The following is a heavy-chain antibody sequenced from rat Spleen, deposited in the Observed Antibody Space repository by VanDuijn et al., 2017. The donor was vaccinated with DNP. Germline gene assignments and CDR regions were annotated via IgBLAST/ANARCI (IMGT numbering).Heavy chain of an antibody. Sequence: QVQLKESGPGLVQPSETLSLTCTVSGFLLTSYSVSWVRQPSGKGLEWLANIWWDDDKYYTPSLKNRPTISKDTSNNQAFLKITNVDTADTATYYCARITQVYGYNHYFDYWGQGVMVTVSS. D-gene: IGHD1-9*01. V-gene: IGHV8-20*01. J-gene: IGHJ2*01. CDR3: ARITQVYGYNHYFDY. CDR2: IWWDDDK. CDR1: GFLLTSYSVS.